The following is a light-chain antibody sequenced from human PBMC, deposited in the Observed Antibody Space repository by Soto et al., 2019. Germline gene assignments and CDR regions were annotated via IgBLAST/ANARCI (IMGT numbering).Light chain of an antibody. CDR1: QSISRW. CDR2: KAS. Sequence: DIQMTQSPSTLSASVGDRVSITCRASQSISRWVAWYQQKPGKAPKLLIYKASSLEIGVPSRFSASGSGTEFTLTITSLQHDDFATYYCQQFNSYSRTYGQGTKVDMK. J-gene: IGKJ1*01. V-gene: IGKV1-5*03. CDR3: QQFNSYSRT.